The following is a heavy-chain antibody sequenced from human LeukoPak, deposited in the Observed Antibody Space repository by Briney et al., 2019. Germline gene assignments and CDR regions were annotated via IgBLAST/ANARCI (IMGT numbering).Heavy chain of an antibody. D-gene: IGHD3-22*01. CDR2: ISSGRSYI. CDR1: GFTFSSYS. J-gene: IGHJ4*02. V-gene: IGHV3-21*01. CDR3: ARDLSRDLVVVITGFDY. Sequence: PGGSLRLSCAASGFTFSSYSMNWVRQAPGKGLEWVSSISSGRSYIYYADSVKGRFTISRDNAKNSLYLQMNSLRAEDTAVYYCARDLSRDLVVVITGFDYWGQGTLVTVSS.